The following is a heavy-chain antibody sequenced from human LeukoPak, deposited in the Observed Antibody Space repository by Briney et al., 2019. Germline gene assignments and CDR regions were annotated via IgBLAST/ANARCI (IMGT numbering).Heavy chain of an antibody. CDR2: INSDGSST. D-gene: IGHD2-2*02. V-gene: IGHV3-74*01. J-gene: IGHJ5*02. CDR1: GFTFSSYW. CDR3: ARDRGCSSTSCYTGPNWFDP. Sequence: GGSLRLSCAASGFTFSSYWMHWVRQAPGKGLVWVSRINSDGSSTSYADSVKGRFTISRDNAKNTLYLQMNSLRAEDTAVYYCARDRGCSSTSCYTGPNWFDPWGQGTLVTVSS.